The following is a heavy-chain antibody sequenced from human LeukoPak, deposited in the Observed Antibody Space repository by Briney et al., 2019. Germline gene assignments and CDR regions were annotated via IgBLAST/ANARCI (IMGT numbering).Heavy chain of an antibody. CDR2: IYYSGST. CDR1: DGSISSSSYY. CDR3: AREKYSSGFSDY. Sequence: SETLSLTCTVSDGSISSSSYYWGWIRQPPGKGLEWIGSIYYSGSTYYNPSLKSRVTISVDTSKNQFSLKLSSVTAADTAVYYCAREKYSSGFSDYWGQGTLVTVSS. V-gene: IGHV4-39*07. J-gene: IGHJ4*02. D-gene: IGHD6-19*01.